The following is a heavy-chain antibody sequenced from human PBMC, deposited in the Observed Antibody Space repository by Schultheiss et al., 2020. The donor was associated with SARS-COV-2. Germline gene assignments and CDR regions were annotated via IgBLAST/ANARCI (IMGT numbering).Heavy chain of an antibody. Sequence: GESLKISCAASGFTFSSYSMNWVRQAPGKGLEWVSSISSSSSYIYYADSVKGRFTISRDNAKNSLYLQMNSLRAEDTAVYYCARVSTRSTGLVAFDYWGQGTLVTVSS. CDR2: ISSSSSYI. J-gene: IGHJ4*02. D-gene: IGHD2-15*01. V-gene: IGHV3-21*01. CDR3: ARVSTRSTGLVAFDY. CDR1: GFTFSSYS.